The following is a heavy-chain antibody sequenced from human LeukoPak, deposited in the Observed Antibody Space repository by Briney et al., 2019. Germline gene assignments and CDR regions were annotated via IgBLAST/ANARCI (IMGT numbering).Heavy chain of an antibody. V-gene: IGHV3-30*18. J-gene: IGHJ4*02. CDR1: GFTFSSYG. CDR2: ISYDGSNK. Sequence: TGRSLRLSCAAPGFTFSSYGMHWVRQAPGKGLEWVAVISYDGSNKYYADSVKGRFTISRDNSKNTLYLQMNSLRAEDTAVYYCAKDRAAQPGSGGYFDYWGQGTLVTVSS. CDR3: AKDRAAQPGSGGYFDY. D-gene: IGHD2-15*01.